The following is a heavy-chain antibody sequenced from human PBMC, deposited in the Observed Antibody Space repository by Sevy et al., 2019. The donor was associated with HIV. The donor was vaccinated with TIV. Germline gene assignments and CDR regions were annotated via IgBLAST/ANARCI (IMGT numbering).Heavy chain of an antibody. CDR2: IQEDGSGK. CDR1: GFTFSKYW. CDR3: ATDPFSVTSSNDYMDV. Sequence: GGSLRLSCAASGFTFSKYWMSWVRQAPEKGLEWVANIQEDGSGKYYVDDVQGRFTMSRDKAKNSLYLQMNSLRSEDTAVYYCATDPFSVTSSNDYMDVWGKGTTVTVSS. V-gene: IGHV3-7*01. D-gene: IGHD4-17*01. J-gene: IGHJ6*03.